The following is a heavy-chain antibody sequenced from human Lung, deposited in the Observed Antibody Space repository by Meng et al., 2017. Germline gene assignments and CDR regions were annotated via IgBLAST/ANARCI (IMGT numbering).Heavy chain of an antibody. CDR2: INHSGST. D-gene: IGHD4-11*01. J-gene: IGHJ4*02. V-gene: IGHV4-34*01. CDR3: ARGPTTMAHDFDY. CDR1: GGSFSDYY. Sequence: QVQLTQVGAGLVKPSETLSLTCVVSGGSFSDYYWSWIRQPPGKGLEWIGEINHSGSTNYNPSLESRATISVDTSQNNLSLKLSSVTAADSAVYYCARGPTTMAHDFDYWGQGTLVTVSS.